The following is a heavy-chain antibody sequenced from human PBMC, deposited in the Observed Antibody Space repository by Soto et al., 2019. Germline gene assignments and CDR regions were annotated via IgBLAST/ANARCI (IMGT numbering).Heavy chain of an antibody. D-gene: IGHD2-2*02. CDR3: ARCSSTSCYIMASFDY. V-gene: IGHV3-20*04. CDR1: GFTFDDYA. J-gene: IGHJ4*02. Sequence: EVQLVESGGGVVRPGGSLRLSCAASGFTFDDYAMSWVRQAPGKGLEWVAGINWNGRSTNYADSLKGRFTISRDNAKNSLHLQINSLRAEDTALYFCARCSSTSCYIMASFDYWGQGTLVTVSS. CDR2: INWNGRST.